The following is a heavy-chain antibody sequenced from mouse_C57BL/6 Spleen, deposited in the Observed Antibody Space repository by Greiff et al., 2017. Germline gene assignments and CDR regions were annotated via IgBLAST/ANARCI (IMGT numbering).Heavy chain of an antibody. J-gene: IGHJ2*01. CDR3: ARSAKTAHATGYFDY. Sequence: EVKLMESGPELVKPGASVKISCKASGYSFTDYNMNWVKQSNGKSLEWIGVINPNYGTTSYNQKFKGKATLTVDQSSSTAYMQLNSLTSEDSAVYYCARSAKTAHATGYFDYWGQGTTLTVSS. CDR1: GYSFTDYN. CDR2: INPNYGTT. D-gene: IGHD3-2*02. V-gene: IGHV1-39*01.